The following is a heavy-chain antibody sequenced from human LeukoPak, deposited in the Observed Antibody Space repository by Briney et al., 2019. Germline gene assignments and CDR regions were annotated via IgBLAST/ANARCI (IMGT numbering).Heavy chain of an antibody. CDR2: VSGSGGTT. Sequence: PGGSLRLSCAASGFTFSSYGMHWVRQAPGKGLEWVSAVSGSGGTTHYADSVKGRFTISRDNSKNTMYLQMNSLRAEDTAVYFCIKVIMFAFDIWGQGTMVTVSS. J-gene: IGHJ3*02. D-gene: IGHD3-10*02. V-gene: IGHV3-23*01. CDR1: GFTFSSYG. CDR3: IKVIMFAFDI.